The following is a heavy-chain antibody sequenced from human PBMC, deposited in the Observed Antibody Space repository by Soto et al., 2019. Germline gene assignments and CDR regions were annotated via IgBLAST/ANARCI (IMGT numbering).Heavy chain of an antibody. D-gene: IGHD6-13*01. CDR2: INWNSGSI. Sequence: EVQLVESGGGLVQPGRSLRLSCAASGFTFDDYAMHWVRQVPGKGLEWVSGINWNSGSIGYADSVKGRFAISRDNAKHSLHLQMNSLRAEDTAFYYCVKDESINWYSGHFRHWGQGTLVIVSS. J-gene: IGHJ1*01. V-gene: IGHV3-9*01. CDR1: GFTFDDYA. CDR3: VKDESINWYSGHFRH.